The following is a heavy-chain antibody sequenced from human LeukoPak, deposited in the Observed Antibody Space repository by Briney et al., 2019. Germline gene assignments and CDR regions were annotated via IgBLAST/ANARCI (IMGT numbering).Heavy chain of an antibody. V-gene: IGHV4-39*01. CDR1: GGSISSSSYY. J-gene: IGHJ4*02. D-gene: IGHD3-9*01. CDR2: IYYSGST. Sequence: SETLSLTCTVSGGSISSSSYYWGWIRQPPGKGLEWIGSIYYSGSTYYNPSLKSRVTISVDTSKNQFSLKLSPVTAADTAVYYCARRGDILTDYAFDYWGQGTLVTVSS. CDR3: ARRGDILTDYAFDY.